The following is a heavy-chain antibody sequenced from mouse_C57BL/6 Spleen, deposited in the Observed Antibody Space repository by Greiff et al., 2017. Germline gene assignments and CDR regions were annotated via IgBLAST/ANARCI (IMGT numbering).Heavy chain of an antibody. D-gene: IGHD2-1*01. CDR1: GFTFSDYG. CDR3: ARPGNYVAGAMDY. V-gene: IGHV5-17*01. CDR2: ISSGSSTI. Sequence: EVKLVESGGGLVKPGGSLKLSCAASGFTFSDYGMHWVRQAPEKGLEWVAYISSGSSTIYYADTVKGRFTISRDNAKNTLFLQMTSLRSEDTAMYYCARPGNYVAGAMDYWGQGTSVTVSS. J-gene: IGHJ4*01.